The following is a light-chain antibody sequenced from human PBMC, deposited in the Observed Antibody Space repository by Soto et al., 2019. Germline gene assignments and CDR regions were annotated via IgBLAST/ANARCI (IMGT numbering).Light chain of an antibody. CDR2: GAL. CDR3: QQYGSSPWT. CDR1: QSVSSSY. Sequence: EIVLTQSPATLSFSPADRAALSFVSSQSVSSSYLAWFQQKPGLAPRLLIYGALSRATGIPDRFSGSGSGTDFTLTISRLEPEDFAMYYCQQYGSSPWTFGQGTKVDIK. J-gene: IGKJ1*01. V-gene: IGKV3D-20*01.